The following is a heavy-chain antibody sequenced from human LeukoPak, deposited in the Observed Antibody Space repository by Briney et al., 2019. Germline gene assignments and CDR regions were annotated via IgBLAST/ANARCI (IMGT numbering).Heavy chain of an antibody. CDR1: GFTVSSSY. CDR3: AREHKLGEPY. Sequence: PGGSLRLSCAASGFTVSSSYMSWVRQAPWKGLEWVSVIYSGGSTYYADSVKGRFTISRDNSKNTLYLQMNSLRAEDTAVYYCAREHKLGEPYWGQGTLVTVSS. D-gene: IGHD3-16*01. CDR2: IYSGGST. J-gene: IGHJ4*02. V-gene: IGHV3-53*01.